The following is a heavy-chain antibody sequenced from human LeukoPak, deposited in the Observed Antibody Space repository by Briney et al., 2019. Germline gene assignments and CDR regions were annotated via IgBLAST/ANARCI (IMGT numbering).Heavy chain of an antibody. J-gene: IGHJ3*02. V-gene: IGHV4-61*02. CDR1: GDSISSGGYY. Sequence: SETLSLTCTVSGDSISSGGYYWGWIRQPAGKGLEWIGRISSSGSTNYNPSLKSRVTISVDTSKNQFSLKLSSVTAADTAVYFCGRGAYSYDSSVAFDIWGQGTMVTVSS. CDR2: ISSSGST. D-gene: IGHD3-22*01. CDR3: GRGAYSYDSSVAFDI.